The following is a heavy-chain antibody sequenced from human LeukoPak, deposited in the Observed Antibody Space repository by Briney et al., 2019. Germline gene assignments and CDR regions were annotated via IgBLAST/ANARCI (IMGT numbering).Heavy chain of an antibody. CDR1: GGTFNSYT. Sequence: ASVKVSCKASGGTFNSYTISWVRQAPGRGLEWMGRIIPILGIANYAQKFQGRVTITADKSTSTAYMELSSLRSEDTAVYYCARALVEWPADYWGQGTLVTVSS. D-gene: IGHD3-3*01. V-gene: IGHV1-69*02. J-gene: IGHJ4*02. CDR2: IIPILGIA. CDR3: ARALVEWPADY.